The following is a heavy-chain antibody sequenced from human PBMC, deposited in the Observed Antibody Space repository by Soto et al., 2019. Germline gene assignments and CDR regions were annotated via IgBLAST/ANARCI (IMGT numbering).Heavy chain of an antibody. CDR2: INPSGGST. D-gene: IGHD2-21*02. J-gene: IGHJ6*02. V-gene: IGHV1-46*01. CDR1: AYTFTSYY. CDR3: ARYPVVTATYDYDYGMDV. Sequence: GASVKVAGKASAYTFTSYYMHWVRQAPGQGLEWMGIINPSGGSTSYAQKFKGRLTMTRETSTSTVYMELSSLRSEDTAVYYCARYPVVTATYDYDYGMDVWGQATTVTASS.